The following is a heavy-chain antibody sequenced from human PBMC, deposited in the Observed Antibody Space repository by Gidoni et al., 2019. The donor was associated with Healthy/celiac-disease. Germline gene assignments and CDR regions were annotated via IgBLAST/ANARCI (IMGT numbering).Heavy chain of an antibody. J-gene: IGHJ4*02. CDR3: ARGSGYAVYYFDY. Sequence: QVQLQESGPGLVKPSETLSLTCTVSGGSISSYYWSWIRQPPGKGLEWIGYIYYSVSTNYNPSLKSRVTISVDTSKNQFSLKLSSVTAADTAVYYCARGSGYAVYYFDYWGQGTLVTVSS. CDR2: IYYSVST. V-gene: IGHV4-59*01. D-gene: IGHD5-12*01. CDR1: GGSISSYY.